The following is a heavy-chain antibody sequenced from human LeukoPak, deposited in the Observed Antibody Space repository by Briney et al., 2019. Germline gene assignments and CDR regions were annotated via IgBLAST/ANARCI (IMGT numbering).Heavy chain of an antibody. J-gene: IGHJ4*02. Sequence: SETLSLTCTVSGGSISPYYRSWMRQTPGKGLEWIGYILYSGTTTNYNPSLKSRVTISVDTSKNQFSLKLSSVTAADTAVYYCARVEDWNDLAYWGQGTLVTVPS. V-gene: IGHV4-59*01. CDR2: ILYSGTT. CDR1: GGSISPYY. CDR3: ARVEDWNDLAY. D-gene: IGHD1-1*01.